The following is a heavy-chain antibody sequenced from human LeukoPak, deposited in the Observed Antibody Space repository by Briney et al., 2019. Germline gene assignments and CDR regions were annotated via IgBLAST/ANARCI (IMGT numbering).Heavy chain of an antibody. V-gene: IGHV3-23*01. CDR1: GFTFSSYS. J-gene: IGHJ4*02. CDR2: ISGSGGST. Sequence: GGSLRLSCAASGFTFSSYSMSWVRQAPGEGLEWVSAISGSGGSTYYADSVKGRFTISRDNSKNTLYLQMNSLRAEDTAVYYCAKVLGFGGDYYDSSGYDTFDYWGQGTLVTVSS. CDR3: AKVLGFGGDYYDSSGYDTFDY. D-gene: IGHD3-22*01.